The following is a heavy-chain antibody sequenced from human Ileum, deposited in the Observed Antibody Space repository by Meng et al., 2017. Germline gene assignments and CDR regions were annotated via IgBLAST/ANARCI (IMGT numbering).Heavy chain of an antibody. J-gene: IGHJ5*02. D-gene: IGHD3-10*01. V-gene: IGHV3-7*01. CDR3: TRDEGSGSYYA. CDR1: GFSFSTYW. CDR2: INQDGSEK. Sequence: GESLKISCAASGFSFSTYWMSWVRQAPGEGLECVAHINQDGSEKYYVDSVKGRFTISRDNAMNSLYLQMNSLRAEDTAVYFCTRDEGSGSYYAWGQGTLVTVSS.